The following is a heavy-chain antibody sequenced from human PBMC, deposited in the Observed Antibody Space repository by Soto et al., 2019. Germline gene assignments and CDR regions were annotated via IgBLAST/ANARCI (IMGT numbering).Heavy chain of an antibody. Sequence: QVHLVESGGGVVRPGTSLRVSCSASEFSFNNYAVHWVRQAPGEGLEWVALISSDGNNKYYPDSVRGRFTISRDHSNNTVYLQMHSPRVDDTAVYYCATWTLPLSWNWLQSAAGKFDYWGQGTLVTVSS. CDR1: EFSFNNYA. D-gene: IGHD5-12*01. CDR2: ISSDGNNK. J-gene: IGHJ4*02. V-gene: IGHV3-30-3*01. CDR3: ATWTLPLSWNWLQSAAGKFDY.